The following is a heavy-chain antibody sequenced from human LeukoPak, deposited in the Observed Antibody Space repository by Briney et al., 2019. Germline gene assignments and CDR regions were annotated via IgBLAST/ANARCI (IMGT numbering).Heavy chain of an antibody. Sequence: SVKVSCKASGGTFSSYAISWVRQAPGQGLEWMGGIIPIFGTANYAQKFQGRVTITTDESTSTAYMELSSLRSEDTAVYYCARSWNDVNYYYYMDVWGKGTTVTVSS. D-gene: IGHD1-1*01. CDR3: ARSWNDVNYYYYMDV. J-gene: IGHJ6*03. V-gene: IGHV1-69*05. CDR2: IIPIFGTA. CDR1: GGTFSSYA.